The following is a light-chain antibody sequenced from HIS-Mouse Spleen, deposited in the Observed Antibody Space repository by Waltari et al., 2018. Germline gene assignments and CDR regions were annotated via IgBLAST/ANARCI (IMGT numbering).Light chain of an antibody. CDR1: SSDVGSYNL. Sequence: PGQSITLSCTGTSSDVGSYNLVSWYQPHPGKAPKLLIYEGSKRPSGVSNRFSGSKSGNTASLTISGLQAEDEADYYCCSYAGSSTYWVFGGGTKLTVL. CDR3: CSYAGSSTYWV. CDR2: EGS. V-gene: IGLV2-23*01. J-gene: IGLJ3*02.